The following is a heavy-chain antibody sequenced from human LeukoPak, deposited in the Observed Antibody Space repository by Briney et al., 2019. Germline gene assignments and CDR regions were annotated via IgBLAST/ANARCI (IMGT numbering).Heavy chain of an antibody. CDR2: IKQDGSEK. CDR3: ARDRQIAY. J-gene: IGHJ4*02. CDR1: GFTFCNYW. V-gene: IGHV3-7*01. Sequence: GSLRLSCAASGFTFCNYWLTLVRQAPGQGLEWVANIKQDGSEKHYVDSVKGRFTISRDNAKNSLYLQMNSLRAEDTAVYYCARDRQIAYWGQGTLVTVSS.